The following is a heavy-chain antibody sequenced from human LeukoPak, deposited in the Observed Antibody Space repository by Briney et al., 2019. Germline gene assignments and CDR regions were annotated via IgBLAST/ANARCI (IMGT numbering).Heavy chain of an antibody. CDR2: IYYSGDT. CDR1: GGSISSSNYY. CDR3: ARDVAGNTFDY. D-gene: IGHD5-12*01. J-gene: IGHJ4*02. Sequence: TSETLSLTCTVSGGSISSSNYYWGWIRQPPGKGLEWLGSIYYSGDTYNNPPLKSRVTISVDTAKSQFSLRLTSMTAADTAVYYCARDVAGNTFDYWGQGTLVTVSS. V-gene: IGHV4-39*07.